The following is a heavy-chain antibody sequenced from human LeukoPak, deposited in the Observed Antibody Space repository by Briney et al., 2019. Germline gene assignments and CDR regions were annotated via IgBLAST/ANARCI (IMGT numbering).Heavy chain of an antibody. CDR3: ARSEYSYGADAFDI. V-gene: IGHV4-4*07. CDR2: IYTSGST. D-gene: IGHD5-18*01. Sequence: PSETLSLTCTVSGGSISSYYWSWIRQPAGKGLEWIGRIYTSGSTNYSPSLKSRVTISVDTSKNQFSLKLSSVTAADTAVYYCARSEYSYGADAFDIWGQGTMVTVSS. CDR1: GGSISSYY. J-gene: IGHJ3*02.